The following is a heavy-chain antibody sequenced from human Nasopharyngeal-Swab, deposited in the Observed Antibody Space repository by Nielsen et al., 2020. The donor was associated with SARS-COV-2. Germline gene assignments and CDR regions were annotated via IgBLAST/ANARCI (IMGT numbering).Heavy chain of an antibody. J-gene: IGHJ4*02. CDR2: INHSGST. Sequence: WIRQPPGKGLEWIGEINHSGSTNHNPSLKSRVTISVDTSKNQFSLKLSSVTAADTAVYYCAREGDIVATTYFDYWGQGTLVTVSS. CDR3: AREGDIVATTYFDY. D-gene: IGHD5-12*01. V-gene: IGHV4-34*01.